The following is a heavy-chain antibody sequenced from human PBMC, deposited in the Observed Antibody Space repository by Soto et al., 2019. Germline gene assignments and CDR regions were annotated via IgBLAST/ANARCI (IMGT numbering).Heavy chain of an antibody. Sequence: SVKVSCKASGFTFTSSAVQWVRQARGQRLEWIGWIVVGSGNTNYAQKFQERVTITRDMSTSTAYMELSSLRSEDTAGYYCAAVSSYCRGGSCYYYYGMDVLGQGTTVTVSS. D-gene: IGHD2-15*01. CDR3: AAVSSYCRGGSCYYYYGMDV. V-gene: IGHV1-58*01. J-gene: IGHJ6*02. CDR2: IVVGSGNT. CDR1: GFTFTSSA.